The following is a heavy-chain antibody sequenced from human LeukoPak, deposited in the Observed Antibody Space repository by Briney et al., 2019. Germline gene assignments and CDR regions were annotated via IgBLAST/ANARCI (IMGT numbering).Heavy chain of an antibody. CDR1: GGSISSSNW. Sequence: SGTLSLTCAVTGGSISSSNWWSWVRQPPGKGLEWIGEIYHSGSTNYNPSLKSRVTMSVDTSKNQFSLKLTSVTAADTAIYYCARHGASGSLRNFDYWGQGGLVTVSS. V-gene: IGHV4-4*02. D-gene: IGHD1-26*01. J-gene: IGHJ4*02. CDR3: ARHGASGSLRNFDY. CDR2: IYHSGST.